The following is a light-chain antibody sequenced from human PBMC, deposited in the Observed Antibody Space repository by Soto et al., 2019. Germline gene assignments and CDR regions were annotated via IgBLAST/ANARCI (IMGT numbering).Light chain of an antibody. CDR1: ETISRY. Sequence: DIQMTQSPSSLSASIGERVIITCRASETISRYLNWYQSKPGKAPRLLISAASSLQSGVPSRFSGSYSGTDFTLTISSLQPEEFATYFCQQSYSNPLTVGGGTKVDNK. CDR3: QQSYSNPLT. J-gene: IGKJ4*01. V-gene: IGKV1-39*01. CDR2: AAS.